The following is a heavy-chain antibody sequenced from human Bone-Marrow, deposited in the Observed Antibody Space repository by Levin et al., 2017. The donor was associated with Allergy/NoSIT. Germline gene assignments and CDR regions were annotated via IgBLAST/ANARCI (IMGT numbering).Heavy chain of an antibody. CDR3: ARERRYCSSTSCYSFDY. D-gene: IGHD2-2*01. CDR2: INPSGGST. Sequence: GASVKVSCKASGYTFTSYYMHWVRQAPGQGLEWMGIINPSGGSTSYAQKFQGRVTMTRDTSTSTVYMELSSLRSEDTAVYYCARERRYCSSTSCYSFDYWGQGTLVTVSS. CDR1: GYTFTSYY. J-gene: IGHJ4*02. V-gene: IGHV1-46*01.